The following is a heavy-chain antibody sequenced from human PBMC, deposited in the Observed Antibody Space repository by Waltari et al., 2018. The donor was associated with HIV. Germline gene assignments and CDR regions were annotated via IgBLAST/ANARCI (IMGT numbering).Heavy chain of an antibody. D-gene: IGHD1-26*01. V-gene: IGHV1-69*04. CDR1: GGTFSSYA. CDR2: IIPILGIA. CDR3: ARGPVGRGAAKEFDY. Sequence: QVQLVQSGAEVKKPGSSVKVSCKASGGTFSSYAISWVRQAPGQGLEWMGRIIPILGIANYAQKFQGRVTITEDKSTSTAYMELSSLRSEDTAVYYCARGPVGRGAAKEFDYWGQGTLVTVSS. J-gene: IGHJ4*02.